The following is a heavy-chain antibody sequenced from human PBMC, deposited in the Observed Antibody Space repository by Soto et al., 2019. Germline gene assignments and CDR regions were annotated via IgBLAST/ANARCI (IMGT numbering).Heavy chain of an antibody. J-gene: IGHJ4*02. CDR1: GFTFSSYA. CDR2: ISGSGGST. CDR3: VRETPGQGGAPDGSAYFDY. V-gene: IGHV3-23*01. Sequence: HPGGSLRLSCAASGFTFSSYAMSWVRQAPGKGLEWVSAISGSGGSTYYADSVKGRFTISRDNSKNTLYLQMNSLRAEDTAVYYCVRETPGQGGAPDGSAYFDYWGQGTLVTVSS. D-gene: IGHD3-10*01.